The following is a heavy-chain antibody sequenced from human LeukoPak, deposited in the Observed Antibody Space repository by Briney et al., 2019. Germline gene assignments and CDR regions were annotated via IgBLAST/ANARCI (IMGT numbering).Heavy chain of an antibody. CDR2: LIPLFGRA. CDR3: ASPKEDSDYYFDY. V-gene: IGHV1-69*13. Sequence: SVKVSCKASGGTFRNYAISWVRRAPGQGLEWMGGLIPLFGRAEYAQRFQGRVTITADESTNTAYMEVSSLTSEDTAVYYCASPKEDSDYYFDYWGQGTLVTVSS. D-gene: IGHD4-11*01. CDR1: GGTFRNYA. J-gene: IGHJ4*02.